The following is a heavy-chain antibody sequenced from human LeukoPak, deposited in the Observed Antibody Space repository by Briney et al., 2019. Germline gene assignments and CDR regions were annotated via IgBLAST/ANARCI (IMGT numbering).Heavy chain of an antibody. D-gene: IGHD5-12*01. CDR3: ARVSYEGYSGYDPFD. Sequence: GGSLRLSCAASGFTFSSYAMHWVRQAPGKGLEWVAVISYDGSNKYYADSVKGRFTISRDNSKNTLYLQMNSLRSEDTAVYYCARVSYEGYSGYDPFDWGQGTLVTVSS. CDR2: ISYDGSNK. V-gene: IGHV3-30*04. CDR1: GFTFSSYA. J-gene: IGHJ4*02.